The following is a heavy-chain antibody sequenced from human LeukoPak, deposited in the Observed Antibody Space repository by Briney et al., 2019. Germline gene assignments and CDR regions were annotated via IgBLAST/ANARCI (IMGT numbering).Heavy chain of an antibody. CDR2: ISGSGGST. Sequence: SGGSLRLSCAASGFTFSSYAMSWVRQAPGKGLEWVSAISGSGGSTYYADSVKGRFTISRDNSKNTLYLQMNSLRAEDTAVYYRAPTEGYGDLDFDYWGQGTLVTVSS. D-gene: IGHD4-17*01. J-gene: IGHJ4*02. CDR3: APTEGYGDLDFDY. CDR1: GFTFSSYA. V-gene: IGHV3-23*01.